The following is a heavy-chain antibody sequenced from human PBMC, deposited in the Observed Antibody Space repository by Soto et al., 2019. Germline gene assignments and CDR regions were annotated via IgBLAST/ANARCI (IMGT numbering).Heavy chain of an antibody. J-gene: IGHJ5*02. Sequence: GGSLRLSCAASGFTFSSYSMNWVRQAPWKWLEWVSYISSSSSSIYYADSLKCRFTISRDNAKNSLYLQMNSLRAEDTAVYYCASHYGDNGWFDPWGQGTLVTVSS. D-gene: IGHD4-17*01. V-gene: IGHV3-21*05. CDR3: ASHYGDNGWFDP. CDR2: ISSSSSSI. CDR1: GFTFSSYS.